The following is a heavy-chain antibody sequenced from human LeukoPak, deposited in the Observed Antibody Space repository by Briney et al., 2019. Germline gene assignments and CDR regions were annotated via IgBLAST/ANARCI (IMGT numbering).Heavy chain of an antibody. D-gene: IGHD6-19*01. Sequence: ASVKVSCKASGYTFTRYGISWVRQAPGQGLEWMGWISAYNGNTNYAQKLQGRVTMTTDTSTSTAYMELRSLRSDDTAVYYCAAENLPSMEYSSGWLDFDYWGQGTLVTVSS. CDR1: GYTFTRYG. CDR3: AAENLPSMEYSSGWLDFDY. J-gene: IGHJ4*02. V-gene: IGHV1-18*01. CDR2: ISAYNGNT.